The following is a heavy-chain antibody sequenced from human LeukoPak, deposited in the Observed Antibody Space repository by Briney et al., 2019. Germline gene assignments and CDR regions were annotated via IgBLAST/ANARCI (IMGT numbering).Heavy chain of an antibody. D-gene: IGHD5-18*01. CDR1: GFTFSSYG. CDR2: ISGSGGST. V-gene: IGHV3-23*01. Sequence: GGSLRLSCAASGFTFSSYGMHWVRQAPGKGLEWVSAISGSGGSTYYADSVKGRFTISRDNSQNTLYVQMNSLRAEDTAVYYCARSYSYGSRPFFDYWGQGTLVTVSS. J-gene: IGHJ4*02. CDR3: ARSYSYGSRPFFDY.